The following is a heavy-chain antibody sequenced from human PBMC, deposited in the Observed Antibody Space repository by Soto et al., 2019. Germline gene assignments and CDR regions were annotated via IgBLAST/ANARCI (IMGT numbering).Heavy chain of an antibody. CDR3: ARARREYYYDSSGYSTFDP. CDR2: IYYSGST. V-gene: IGHV4-31*03. J-gene: IGHJ5*02. Sequence: SETLSLTCTVSGGSISSGGYYWSWIRQHPGKGLEWIGYIYYSGSTYYNPSLKSRVTISVDTSKNQFSLKLSSVTAADTAVYYCARARREYYYDSSGYSTFDPWGQGTLVTVSS. CDR1: GGSISSGGYY. D-gene: IGHD3-22*01.